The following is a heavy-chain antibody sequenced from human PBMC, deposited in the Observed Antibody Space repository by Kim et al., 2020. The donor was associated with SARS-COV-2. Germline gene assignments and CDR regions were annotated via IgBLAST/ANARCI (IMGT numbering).Heavy chain of an antibody. CDR2: ISYDGSNK. CDR1: GFTFSSYA. CDR3: ARGGDIVVVLAATFHYYGMDV. V-gene: IGHV3-30*04. D-gene: IGHD2-15*01. Sequence: GGSLRLSCAASGFTFSSYAMHWVRQAPGKGLEWVAVISYDGSNKYYADSVTGRFTISRDNSKNTPYLQMHSLRAEDTAVYYCARGGDIVVVLAATFHYYGMDVWGQGTTVTVSS. J-gene: IGHJ6*02.